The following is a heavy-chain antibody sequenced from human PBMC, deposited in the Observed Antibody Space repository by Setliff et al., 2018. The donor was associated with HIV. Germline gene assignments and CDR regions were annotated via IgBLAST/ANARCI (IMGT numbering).Heavy chain of an antibody. CDR2: IIPILGIA. J-gene: IGHJ3*02. V-gene: IGHV1-69*10. Sequence: RASVKVSCKASGGTFSSYAISWVRQAPGQGLEWMGGIIPILGIANYAQKFQGRVTITADKSTSTAYMELSSLRSDDTAVYYCARGYGAFDIWGQGTMVTVSS. CDR3: ARGYGAFDI. CDR1: GGTFSSYA. D-gene: IGHD4-17*01.